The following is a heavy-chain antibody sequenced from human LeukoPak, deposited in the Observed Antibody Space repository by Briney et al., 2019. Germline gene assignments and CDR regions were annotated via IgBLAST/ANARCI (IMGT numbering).Heavy chain of an antibody. V-gene: IGHV3-53*01. J-gene: IGHJ3*02. CDR1: GFTVSNNY. CDR3: VRKNRDFNAAFDI. Sequence: GGALRLSCPSSGFTVSNNYMSWLRQAPAKGLEGVSITYSDSSTNYADSVKGRFTISRDTSQNTLSLQMYSLRAEDTAVYYCVRKNRDFNAAFDIWGQGTVVTVSS. D-gene: IGHD2-21*02. CDR2: TYSDSST.